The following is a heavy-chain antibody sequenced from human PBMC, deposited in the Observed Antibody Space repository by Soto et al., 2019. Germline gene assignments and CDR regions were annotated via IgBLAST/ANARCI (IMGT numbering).Heavy chain of an antibody. J-gene: IGHJ3*02. D-gene: IGHD2-15*01. CDR1: GFTFSSYG. Sequence: GGSLRLSCAASGFTFSSYGMHWVRQAPGKGLEWVAVIWYDGSNKYYADSVKGRFTISRDNSKNTLYLQMNSLRAEDTAVYYCARVGHCSGGSCASRGRGAFDIWGQGTMVTVSS. V-gene: IGHV3-33*01. CDR3: ARVGHCSGGSCASRGRGAFDI. CDR2: IWYDGSNK.